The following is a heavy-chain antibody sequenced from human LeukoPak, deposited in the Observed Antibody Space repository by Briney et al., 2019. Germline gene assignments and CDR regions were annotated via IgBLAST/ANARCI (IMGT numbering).Heavy chain of an antibody. CDR2: IFYSGST. D-gene: IGHD3-10*01. CDR1: SGSISTSNYY. V-gene: IGHV4-39*07. J-gene: IGHJ3*02. Sequence: SETLSLTCTVSSGSISTSNYYWGWVRQPPGKALEWIGNIFYSGSTYYSPSLKSRVTISLDTSRNQFSLKLNSVTAADTAVYYCAKSNGSGLIDIWGQGTMVTVSS. CDR3: AKSNGSGLIDI.